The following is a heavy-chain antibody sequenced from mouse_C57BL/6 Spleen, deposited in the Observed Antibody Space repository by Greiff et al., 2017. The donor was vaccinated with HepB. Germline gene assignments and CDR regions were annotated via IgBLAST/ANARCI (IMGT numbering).Heavy chain of an antibody. CDR3: TTFGGRGGAWFAY. V-gene: IGHV14-4*01. Sequence: EVQLQQSGAELVRPGASVKLSCTASGFNIKDDYMHWVKQRPEQGLEWIGWIDPENGDTEYASKFQGKATITADTSSNTAYLQLSSLTSEDTAVYDCTTFGGRGGAWFAYWGQGTLVTVSA. D-gene: IGHD1-1*02. CDR1: GFNIKDDY. J-gene: IGHJ3*01. CDR2: IDPENGDT.